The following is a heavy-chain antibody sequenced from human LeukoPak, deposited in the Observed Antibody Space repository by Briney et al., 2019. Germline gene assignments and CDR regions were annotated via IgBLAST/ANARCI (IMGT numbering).Heavy chain of an antibody. CDR2: INGNGGST. V-gene: IGHV3-20*04. D-gene: IGHD3-9*01. J-gene: IGHJ5*02. Sequence: GVSLRISCAAPGFTFDDYGMSWVPQAPGKWLEWYSGINGNGGSTGYADSVKGRFTISRDNAKNSLYLQMNSLRAEDTALFFFFKQKTAYDILTGYSPNWFDPWGQGTLVTVSS. CDR3: FKQKTAYDILTGYSPNWFDP. CDR1: GFTFDDYG.